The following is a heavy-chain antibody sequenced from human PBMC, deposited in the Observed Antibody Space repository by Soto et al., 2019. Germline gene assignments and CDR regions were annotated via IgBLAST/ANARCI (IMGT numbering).Heavy chain of an antibody. V-gene: IGHV1-18*01. CDR2: ISSYNGNT. D-gene: IGHD4-17*01. Sequence: QVQLVQSGAEVKKPGASVKVSCKASGYTFTGYALSWVRQAPGQGLEWMGWISSYNGNTNYAQKLQGRVTMTTDTSTSTASMELSSLRSYETAVYYCARWEGDDYGDLWGQGTLVTVSS. CDR3: ARWEGDDYGDL. J-gene: IGHJ5*02. CDR1: GYTFTGYA.